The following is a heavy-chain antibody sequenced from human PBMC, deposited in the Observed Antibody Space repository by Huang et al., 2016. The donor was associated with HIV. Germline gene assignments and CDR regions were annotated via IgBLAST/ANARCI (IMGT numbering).Heavy chain of an antibody. Sequence: EVQLVESGGGLVQPGTSLRLSCAASGFTFGDFNMNWVRQAPGKGREWMSYISRSSSSKLYADSVKGRFTISRDNARNSLYLQLKSLRVEDTAVYYCARESCSGGTCYLFDFWGQGVVVTVSS. D-gene: IGHD2-15*01. CDR1: GFTFGDFN. CDR2: ISRSSSSK. CDR3: ARESCSGGTCYLFDF. V-gene: IGHV3-48*04. J-gene: IGHJ4*02.